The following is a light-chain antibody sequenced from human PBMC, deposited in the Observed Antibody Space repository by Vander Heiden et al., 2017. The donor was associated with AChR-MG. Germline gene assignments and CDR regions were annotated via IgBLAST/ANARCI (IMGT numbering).Light chain of an antibody. CDR2: DAS. J-gene: IGKJ1*01. CDR3: QQYNNWPRT. CDR1: QSVSHN. Sequence: ERVMTQSPATLSVSPGDRATLSCRTSQSVSHNLAWYQQIPGQAPRVLIYDASTRATGVPARFSGSGSGTEFTLTISSLQSEDFAVYYCQQYNNWPRTFGQGTRVEIK. V-gene: IGKV3-15*01.